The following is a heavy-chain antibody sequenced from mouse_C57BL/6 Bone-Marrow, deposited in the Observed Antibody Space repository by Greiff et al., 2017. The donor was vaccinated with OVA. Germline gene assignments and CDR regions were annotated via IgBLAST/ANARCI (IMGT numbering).Heavy chain of an antibody. CDR1: GFTFSSYA. J-gene: IGHJ2*01. Sequence: DVMLVESGGGLVKPGGSLKLSCAASGFTFSSYAMSWVRQTPEKRLEWVATISDGGSYTYYPDNVKGRFTISRDNAKNNLYLQMSQLKSEDTAMYYCAREGFTTVASDYWGQGTTLTVSS. D-gene: IGHD1-1*01. CDR3: AREGFTTVASDY. CDR2: ISDGGSYT. V-gene: IGHV5-4*01.